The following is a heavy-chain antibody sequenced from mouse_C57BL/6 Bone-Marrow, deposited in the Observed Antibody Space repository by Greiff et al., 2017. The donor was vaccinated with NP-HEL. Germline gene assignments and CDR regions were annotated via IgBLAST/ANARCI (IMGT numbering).Heavy chain of an antibody. D-gene: IGHD3-2*02. Sequence: QVQLQQPGAELVKPGASVKVSCKASGYTFTSYCMHWVKQRPGQGLEWIGRIHPSDGDTNYNQKFKGKATLTVDKSSSTAYLQLSSLTSEDTAVYYCASRQRRPWFAYWGQGTLVTVSA. CDR2: IHPSDGDT. CDR3: ASRQRRPWFAY. CDR1: GYTFTSYC. V-gene: IGHV1-74*01. J-gene: IGHJ3*01.